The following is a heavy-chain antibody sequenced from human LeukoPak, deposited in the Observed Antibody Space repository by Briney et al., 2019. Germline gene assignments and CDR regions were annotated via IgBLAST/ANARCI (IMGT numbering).Heavy chain of an antibody. D-gene: IGHD4-11*01. CDR2: INPNSGGT. CDR3: ASEPHSYTNDVFYYYYYMDV. CDR1: GYTFFSYG. V-gene: IGHV1-2*02. Sequence: ASVKVSCKAFGYTFFSYGITWVRQAPGQGLEWMGWINPNSGGTNYAQKFQGRVTMTRDTSINTAYMELSRLRSDDTAVYYCASEPHSYTNDVFYYYYYMDVWGKGTTVTVSS. J-gene: IGHJ6*03.